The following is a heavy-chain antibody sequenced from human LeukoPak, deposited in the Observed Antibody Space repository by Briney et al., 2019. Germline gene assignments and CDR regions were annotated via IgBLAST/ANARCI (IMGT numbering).Heavy chain of an antibody. D-gene: IGHD3-16*01. CDR3: ARGFSEGTARPWGNYFDY. V-gene: IGHV3-33*01. CDR1: GFTFSSYG. Sequence: GRSLRLSCAASGFTFSSYGMHWVRQAPGKGLEWVVVIWYDGSNKYYADSVKGRFTISRDNSKNTLYLQMNSLRAEDTAVYYCARGFSEGTARPWGNYFDYWGQGTLVTVSS. J-gene: IGHJ4*02. CDR2: IWYDGSNK.